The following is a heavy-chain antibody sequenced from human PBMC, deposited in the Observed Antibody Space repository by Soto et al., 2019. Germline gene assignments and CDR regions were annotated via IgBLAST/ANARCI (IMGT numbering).Heavy chain of an antibody. Sequence: PGGSLRHSCTASEFTFGDCAMSWFRQAPGKGLEWVGFIRSKAYGGTTEYAASVKGRFTISRDDSKSIAYLQMNSLKTEDTAAYYCTRGAGYCSSTSCLFDYWGQGTLVPV. D-gene: IGHD2-2*01. V-gene: IGHV3-49*03. CDR1: EFTFGDCA. J-gene: IGHJ4*02. CDR3: TRGAGYCSSTSCLFDY. CDR2: IRSKAYGGTT.